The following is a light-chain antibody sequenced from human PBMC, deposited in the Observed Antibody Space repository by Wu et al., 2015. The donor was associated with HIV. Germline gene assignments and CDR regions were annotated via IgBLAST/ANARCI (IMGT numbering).Light chain of an antibody. CDR3: QQYGSSPMYS. Sequence: EIVLTQSPGTLSLSPGERATLSCRASQSVSNSYLAWYQQKPGQPPRLLIYGASTRATGIPDRFSGSGSGTDFTLTISRLEPEDFAVYFCQQYGSSPMYSFGQGTRLEIK. J-gene: IGKJ2*03. V-gene: IGKV3-20*01. CDR1: QSVSNSY. CDR2: GAS.